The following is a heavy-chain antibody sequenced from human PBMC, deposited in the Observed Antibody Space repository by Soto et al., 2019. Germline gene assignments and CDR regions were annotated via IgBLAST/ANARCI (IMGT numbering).Heavy chain of an antibody. CDR1: GGTFSSYT. J-gene: IGHJ4*02. V-gene: IGHV1-69*04. D-gene: IGHD2-2*01. CDR3: ARDWRLVFISPSPSPEPD. Sequence: GASVKVSCKASGGTFSSYTISWVRQAPGQGLEWMGRIIPILGIANYAQKFQGRVTITADKSTSTAYMELSSLRSEDTAVYYCARDWRLVFISPSPSPEPDRGQGTLVTVSS. CDR2: IIPILGIA.